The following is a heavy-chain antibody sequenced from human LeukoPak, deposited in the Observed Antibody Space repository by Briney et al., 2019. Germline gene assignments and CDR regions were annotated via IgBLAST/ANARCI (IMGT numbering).Heavy chain of an antibody. J-gene: IGHJ6*02. Sequence: ASVKVSCKASGGTFSSYAISRVRQAPGQGLEWMGGIIPIFGTANYAQKFQGRVTITADESTSTAYMELSSLRSEDTAVYYCASPVLRIAGRYYYYGMDVWGQGTTVTVSS. CDR2: IIPIFGTA. V-gene: IGHV1-69*13. CDR1: GGTFSSYA. D-gene: IGHD2-15*01. CDR3: ASPVLRIAGRYYYYGMDV.